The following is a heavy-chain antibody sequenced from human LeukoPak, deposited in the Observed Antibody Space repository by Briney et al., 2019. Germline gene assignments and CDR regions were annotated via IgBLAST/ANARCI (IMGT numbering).Heavy chain of an antibody. CDR3: ARDDPRRFIVVVPAATDYYYGMDV. CDR1: GGTFSSYA. V-gene: IGHV1-69*01. D-gene: IGHD2-2*01. Sequence: ASVKVSCKASGGTFSSYAISWVRQAPGQGLEWMGGIIPIFGTANYAQKFQGRVTITADESTSTAYMELSSLRSEGTAVYYCARDDPRRFIVVVPAATDYYYGMDVWGQGTTVTVSS. J-gene: IGHJ6*02. CDR2: IIPIFGTA.